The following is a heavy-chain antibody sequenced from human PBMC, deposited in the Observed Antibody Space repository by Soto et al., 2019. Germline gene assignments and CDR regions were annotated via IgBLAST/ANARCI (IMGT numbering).Heavy chain of an antibody. D-gene: IGHD6-13*01. V-gene: IGHV1-69*01. CDR2: IIPYYNTL. CDR3: ASGASRWYPYFFDS. CDR1: EGTFNSYA. J-gene: IGHJ4*02. Sequence: QAQVVQSGAEVRKPGSSVKLSCKASEGTFNSYAIAWVRQAPGQGLEWMGGIIPYYNTLNYAQKFQDRVTITAYDSTKTVYMELSSLRYDDTAVYFCASGASRWYPYFFDSWAQGTLVTVSS.